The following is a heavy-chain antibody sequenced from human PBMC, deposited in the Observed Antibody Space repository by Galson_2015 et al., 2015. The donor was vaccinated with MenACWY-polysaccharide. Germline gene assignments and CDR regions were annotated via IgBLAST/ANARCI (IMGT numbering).Heavy chain of an antibody. Sequence: CAISGDSVSSNSAAWNWIRQSPSRGLEWLGRTYYRSKWYHDYPVSVKSRITINPDTSKNQFSLQLNSVTPDDTALYYCARTCPPYSKTLYEGFDSWAQGTLFTVSS. V-gene: IGHV6-1*01. J-gene: IGHJ4*02. D-gene: IGHD6-13*01. CDR3: ARTCPPYSKTLYEGFDS. CDR1: GDSVSSNSAA. CDR2: TYYRSKWYH.